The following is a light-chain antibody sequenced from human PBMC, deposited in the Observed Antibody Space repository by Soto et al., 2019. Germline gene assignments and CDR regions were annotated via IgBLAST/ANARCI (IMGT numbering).Light chain of an antibody. V-gene: IGLV2-14*01. CDR1: SSDVCGYNY. CDR2: DVS. Sequence: QSALTQPASVSGSPGQSITISCTGTSSDVCGYNYVSWYQQHPGKAPKLMIYDVSNRPSGVSNRFSGSKSGNTASLTISGLQAEDEADYYCSSYTSSRVFGGGTKLTVL. J-gene: IGLJ2*01. CDR3: SSYTSSRV.